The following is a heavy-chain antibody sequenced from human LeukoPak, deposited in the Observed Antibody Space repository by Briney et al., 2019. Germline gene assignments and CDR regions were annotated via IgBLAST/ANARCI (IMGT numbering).Heavy chain of an antibody. CDR3: ARDLRLWFGELSTNWFDP. D-gene: IGHD3-10*01. CDR1: GYTFTSYA. CDR2: INTNTGNP. J-gene: IGHJ5*02. Sequence: ASVKVSCKASGYTFTSYAMNWVRQAPGQGLEWMGWINTNTGNPTYAQGFTGRFVFSLDTSVSTAYLQISNLKAEDTAVYYCARDLRLWFGELSTNWFDPWGQGTLVTVSS. V-gene: IGHV7-4-1*02.